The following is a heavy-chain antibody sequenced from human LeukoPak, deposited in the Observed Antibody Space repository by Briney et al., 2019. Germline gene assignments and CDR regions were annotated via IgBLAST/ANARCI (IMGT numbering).Heavy chain of an antibody. V-gene: IGHV3-23*01. J-gene: IGHJ4*02. Sequence: GGSLRLSCAASGFTFSSYGMSWVRQAPGKGLEWVSAISGSGGSTYYADSVKGRFTISRDNSKNTLYLQMNSLRAEDTAVYYCAKVTYSSGWYFDYWGQGTLVTVSS. CDR3: AKVTYSSGWYFDY. CDR1: GFTFSSYG. D-gene: IGHD6-19*01. CDR2: ISGSGGST.